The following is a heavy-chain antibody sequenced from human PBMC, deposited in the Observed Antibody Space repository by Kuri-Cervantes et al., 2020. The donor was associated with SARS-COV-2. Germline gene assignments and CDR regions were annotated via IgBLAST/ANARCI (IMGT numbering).Heavy chain of an antibody. J-gene: IGHJ5*02. CDR1: GFTFSSYS. CDR3: ARVRMVGWFDP. CDR2: ISSSSSTI. Sequence: GESLKISCAASGFTFSSYSMNWVRQAPGKGLEWVSYISSSSSTIYYADSVKGRFTISRDNAKNSLYLQMNSLRAEDTAVYYCARVRMVGWFDPWGQGTLVTVSS. V-gene: IGHV3-48*01. D-gene: IGHD2-15*01.